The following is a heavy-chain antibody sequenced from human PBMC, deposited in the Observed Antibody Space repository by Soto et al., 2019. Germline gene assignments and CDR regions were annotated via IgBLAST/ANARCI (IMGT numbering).Heavy chain of an antibody. CDR2: VSGSASNT. D-gene: IGHD2-2*02. V-gene: IGHV3-23*01. CDR3: ENVLFGCGSSRFYTEGFDD. J-gene: IGHJ4*02. CDR1: GFAFSDYA. Sequence: EVQLLEYGGGLAQPGGSLRLTCAASGFAFSDYAMSWVRQAPGKGLEWVSTVSGSASNTHYADSVKGGFTISRDNSKNILFLQMDSLRAEDTALYYCENVLFGCGSSRFYTEGFDDWGQGTLVIVSS.